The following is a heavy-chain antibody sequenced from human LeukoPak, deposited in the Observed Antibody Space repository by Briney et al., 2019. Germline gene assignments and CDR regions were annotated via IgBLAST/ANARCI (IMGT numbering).Heavy chain of an antibody. D-gene: IGHD3-22*01. CDR1: GFTFTSSA. J-gene: IGHJ4*02. CDR3: AASPDYYDSSGYSYDFDY. CDR2: IFVGSGNT. Sequence: EASVRLSCTASGFTFTSSAVQWGRHAREQRLEWIGWIFVGSGNTNYAQKFQERVTITRDMSTSTAYMELSSLRSEDTAVYYCAASPDYYDSSGYSYDFDYWGQGTLVTVSS. V-gene: IGHV1-58*01.